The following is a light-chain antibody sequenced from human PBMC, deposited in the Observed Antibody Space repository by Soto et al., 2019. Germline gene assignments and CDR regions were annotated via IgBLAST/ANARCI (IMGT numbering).Light chain of an antibody. CDR1: SGHSTYA. Sequence: QSVLTQSPSSSASLGASVKLTCTLSSGHSTYAIAWHQQQPEKGPRYLMKLDSDGSHSKGDGIPDRFSGSSSGAERYLTISSLQSEDEADYYCQTWATVPDWVFGGGTKLT. CDR2: LDSDGSH. CDR3: QTWATVPDWV. V-gene: IGLV4-69*01. J-gene: IGLJ3*02.